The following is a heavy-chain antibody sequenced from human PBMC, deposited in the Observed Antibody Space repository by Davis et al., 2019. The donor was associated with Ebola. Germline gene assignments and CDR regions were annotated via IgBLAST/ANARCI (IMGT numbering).Heavy chain of an antibody. J-gene: IGHJ4*02. D-gene: IGHD6-19*01. Sequence: MPSETLSLTCTVSGGSISSNSYFWGWIRQPPGKGLEWIGSTYYTGNTYYNPSLKSRVTISVDTSKNQLSLKVNSVTAADTAVYSCARQKYSSVWAPFDYWGQGTLVTVSS. V-gene: IGHV4-39*01. CDR2: TYYTGNT. CDR1: GGSISSNSYF. CDR3: ARQKYSSVWAPFDY.